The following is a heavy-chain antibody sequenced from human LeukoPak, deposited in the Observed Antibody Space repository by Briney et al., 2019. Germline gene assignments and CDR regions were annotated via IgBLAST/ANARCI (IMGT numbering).Heavy chain of an antibody. J-gene: IGHJ6*02. CDR3: ARHTGGLGRYDFWSGYTLDGMDV. D-gene: IGHD3-3*01. CDR2: IYYSGST. CDR1: GGSISSSSYY. V-gene: IGHV4-39*01. Sequence: SETLSLTCTVSGGSISSSSYYWGWIRQPPGKGLEWIGSIYYSGSTYYNSSLKSRVTISVDTSKNQFSLKLSSVTAADTAVYFCARHTGGLGRYDFWSGYTLDGMDVWGQGTTVTVSS.